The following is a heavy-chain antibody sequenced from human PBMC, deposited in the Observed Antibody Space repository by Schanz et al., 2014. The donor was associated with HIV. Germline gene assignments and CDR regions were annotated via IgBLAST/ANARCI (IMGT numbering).Heavy chain of an antibody. CDR3: ASTEYPYTTSSDYYYGMDV. D-gene: IGHD6-6*01. CDR1: GFTFSSYG. V-gene: IGHV3-33*01. J-gene: IGHJ6*02. Sequence: QVELVESGGGVVQPGRSLRLSCAASGFTFSSYGMHWVRQAPGKGLEWVAVIWYDGSNKYYADSVKGQFTISRDNSKNTLYLQMNSLRAEDTAVYYCASTEYPYTTSSDYYYGMDVWGQGTTVTVSS. CDR2: IWYDGSNK.